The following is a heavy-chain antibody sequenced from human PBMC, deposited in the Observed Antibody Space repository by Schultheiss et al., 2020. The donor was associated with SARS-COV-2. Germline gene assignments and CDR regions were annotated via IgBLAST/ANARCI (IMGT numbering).Heavy chain of an antibody. Sequence: SETLSLTCTVSGGSVSSGSYYWSWIRQPPGKGLEWIGRIYTSGRTNYNPSLKSRVTISVDTSKNQFSLKLSSVTATDTAVYYCARHQTYYGSGSYYEIWGQGTMVTVSS. CDR3: ARHQTYYGSGSYYEI. D-gene: IGHD3-10*01. CDR1: GGSVSSGSYY. J-gene: IGHJ3*02. CDR2: IYTSGRT. V-gene: IGHV4-61*02.